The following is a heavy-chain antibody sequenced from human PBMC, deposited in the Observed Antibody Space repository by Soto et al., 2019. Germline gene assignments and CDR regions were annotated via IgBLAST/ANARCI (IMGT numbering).Heavy chain of an antibody. CDR2: IRSSGYT. Sequence: PXATLSLSCGVYGGSVSHYFWTWVRQTPERGLEWIGEIRSSGYTDYSPSLKSRLTISIDTSKSQFPLELTSMTAADTAIYYCAGGIAAAWEVLAHWGQGALVTVSS. CDR1: GGSVSHYF. J-gene: IGHJ5*02. D-gene: IGHD6-13*01. CDR3: AGGIAAAWEVLAH. V-gene: IGHV4-34*01.